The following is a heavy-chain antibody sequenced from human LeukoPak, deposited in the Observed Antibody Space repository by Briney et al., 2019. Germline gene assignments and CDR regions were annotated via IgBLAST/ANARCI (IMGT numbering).Heavy chain of an antibody. J-gene: IGHJ3*02. CDR2: TYSDSST. V-gene: IGHV3-53*01. Sequence: GGSLRLSCAASGFTVSNNYMSWVRQAPGKGLEWVSITYSDSSTNYADSVKGRFTISRDTSQNSLSLQMNSLRAEDTAVYYCVRKNRDFNAAFDIWGQGTVVTVSS. CDR1: GFTVSNNY. CDR3: VRKNRDFNAAFDI. D-gene: IGHD2-21*02.